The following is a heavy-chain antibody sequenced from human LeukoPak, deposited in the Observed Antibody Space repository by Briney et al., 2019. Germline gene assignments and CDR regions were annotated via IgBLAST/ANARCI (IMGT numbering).Heavy chain of an antibody. V-gene: IGHV4-34*01. Sequence: SETLSLTCAVYGGSFSGDFWSWIRQSPGKGLEWIGEINHGGSTTYNPSFKSRVTISVDTSKNQFSLKVNSVTAADTAMYFCVRHYVLHIVGPSYWGQGILVTVSS. J-gene: IGHJ4*02. CDR2: INHGGST. CDR3: VRHYVLHIVGPSY. CDR1: GGSFSGDF. D-gene: IGHD1-26*01.